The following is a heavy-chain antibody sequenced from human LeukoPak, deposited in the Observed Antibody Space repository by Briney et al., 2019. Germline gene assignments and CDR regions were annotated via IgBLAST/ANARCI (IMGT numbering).Heavy chain of an antibody. CDR1: GYTLTELS. CDR3: ATSGSYFIVGWFDP. J-gene: IGHJ5*02. V-gene: IGHV1-24*01. Sequence: ASVKVSCKVSGYTLTELSMHWVRQAPGTGLEWMGGFDPEDGETIYAQKFQGRVTMTEDTSTDTAYMELSSLISEDTAVYYCATSGSYFIVGWFDPWGQGTLVTVSS. D-gene: IGHD1-26*01. CDR2: FDPEDGET.